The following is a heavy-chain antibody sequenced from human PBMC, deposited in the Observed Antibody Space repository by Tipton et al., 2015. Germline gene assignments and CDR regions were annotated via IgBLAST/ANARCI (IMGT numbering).Heavy chain of an antibody. Sequence: GSLRLSCAASGFTFTNYSNYSMNWVRQAPGKGLEWVSSISSSGRHIYYTDSVKGRFTISRDNAKNSVYLQMNSLRDEDTALYYCAKDSSGPLAAAGSSFDNWGQGTLVTVSS. CDR3: AKDSSGPLAAAGSSFDN. CDR1: GFTFTNYSNYS. V-gene: IGHV3-21*04. D-gene: IGHD6-13*01. CDR2: ISSSGRHI. J-gene: IGHJ4*02.